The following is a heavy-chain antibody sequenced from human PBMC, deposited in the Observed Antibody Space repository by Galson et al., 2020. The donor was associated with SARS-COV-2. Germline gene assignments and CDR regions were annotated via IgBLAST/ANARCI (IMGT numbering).Heavy chain of an antibody. Sequence: GESLKISCAASGFTFNNYAMSWVRQAPGKGLEWVSAISDSGGSTYYADSVKGRFTISRDNSKNTLYLQMNGLRAEDTAVYYCAKPNYYGSGSPDYWGQGTLVTVSS. CDR3: AKPNYYGSGSPDY. D-gene: IGHD3-10*01. CDR1: GFTFNNYA. CDR2: ISDSGGST. V-gene: IGHV3-23*01. J-gene: IGHJ4*02.